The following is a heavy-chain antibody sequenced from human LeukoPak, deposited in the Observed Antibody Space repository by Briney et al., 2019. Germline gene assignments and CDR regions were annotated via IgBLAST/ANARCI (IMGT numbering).Heavy chain of an antibody. CDR3: AKDRGSLVATPTMPYYYMDV. J-gene: IGHJ6*03. Sequence: GGSLRLSCAASGFTFSSYGMHWVCQAPGKGLEWVAVISYDGSNKYYADSVKGRFTISRDNSKNTLYLQMNSLRAEDTAVYYCAKDRGSLVATPTMPYYYMDVWGKGTTVTVSS. V-gene: IGHV3-30*18. CDR2: ISYDGSNK. D-gene: IGHD5-12*01. CDR1: GFTFSSYG.